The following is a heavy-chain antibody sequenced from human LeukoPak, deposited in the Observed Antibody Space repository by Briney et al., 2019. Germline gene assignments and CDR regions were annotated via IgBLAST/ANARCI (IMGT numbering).Heavy chain of an antibody. Sequence: GGSLRLSCAASGFTLSSYSMNWVRQAPGKGLEWVSSISSSSSYIYYADSVKGRFTIATDNAKHSLYLQMNSLRAEDTAVYYCARDYDILTGHYYFDYWGQGTLVTVSS. D-gene: IGHD3-9*01. CDR1: GFTLSSYS. CDR2: ISSSSSYI. CDR3: ARDYDILTGHYYFDY. V-gene: IGHV3-21*01. J-gene: IGHJ4*02.